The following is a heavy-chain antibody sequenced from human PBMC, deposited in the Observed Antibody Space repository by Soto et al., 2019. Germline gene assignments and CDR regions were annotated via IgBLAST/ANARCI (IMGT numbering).Heavy chain of an antibody. CDR1: GYSISSGCF. Sequence: SETLSLTCAVSGYSISSGCFWGWIRQPPGKGLEGIANMYHDGNTHYNPSLKSRVTMSVDTSKNQFSLKLNSVTAADTGVYYCARESYSGYHSYDYWGQGILVTVSS. D-gene: IGHD5-12*01. V-gene: IGHV4-38-2*02. J-gene: IGHJ4*02. CDR3: ARESYSGYHSYDY. CDR2: MYHDGNT.